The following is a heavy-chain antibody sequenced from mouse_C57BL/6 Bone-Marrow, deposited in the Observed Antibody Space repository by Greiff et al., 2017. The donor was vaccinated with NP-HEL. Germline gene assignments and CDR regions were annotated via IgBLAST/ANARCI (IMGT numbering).Heavy chain of an antibody. CDR3: AREGDYYDEGYAMDY. CDR2: INPNNGAT. Sequence: VQLQQSGPELVKPGASVKIPCKASGYSFTDYNMDWVKQSHGKSLEWIGDINPNNGATIYNQKFKGKATLTVDKSSSTAYMELSSLTSEDTAVYYCAREGDYYDEGYAMDYGGQGTAVTVSS. J-gene: IGHJ4*01. CDR1: GYSFTDYN. D-gene: IGHD1-1*01. V-gene: IGHV1-18*01.